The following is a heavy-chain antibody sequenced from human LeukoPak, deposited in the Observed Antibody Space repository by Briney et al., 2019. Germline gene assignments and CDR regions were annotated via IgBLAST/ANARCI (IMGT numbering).Heavy chain of an antibody. CDR3: ALGNNDICER. D-gene: IGHD5-24*01. CDR2: INHSGST. V-gene: IGHV4-4*02. Sequence: SGSLCLTCAVSIGSISLSNWWSWARQPPGRGLEGIGEINHSGSTHYTPSLKSRVTISVDTSDNQFSLKVISGTAADAPVYYCALGNNDICERWGGGNLVTVSS. J-gene: IGHJ4*02. CDR1: IGSISLSNW.